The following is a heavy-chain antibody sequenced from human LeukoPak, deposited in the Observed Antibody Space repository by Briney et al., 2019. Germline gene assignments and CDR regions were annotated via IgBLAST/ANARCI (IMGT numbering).Heavy chain of an antibody. D-gene: IGHD3-3*01. Sequence: PGGSLRLSCAASGFTFSNYTMNWVRQAPGKGLEWGSSISSSSSYIYYADSVKGRFTISRDNAKNSLYLQMNSLRAEDTAVYYCARDTFTIFGVVPIVGFDYWGQGTLVTVSS. CDR2: ISSSSSYI. CDR3: ARDTFTIFGVVPIVGFDY. CDR1: GFTFSNYT. J-gene: IGHJ4*02. V-gene: IGHV3-21*01.